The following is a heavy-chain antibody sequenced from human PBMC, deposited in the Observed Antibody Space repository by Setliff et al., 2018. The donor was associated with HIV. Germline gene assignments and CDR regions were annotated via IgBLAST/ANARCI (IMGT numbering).Heavy chain of an antibody. V-gene: IGHV1-18*01. CDR3: ARDPRYSSVWFRNGGVDY. Sequence: ASVKVSCKTSGYMFSSYGISWVRQAPGQGLEWMGWVSNKGDTHYVQKLQDRLTITTDTSTSTAYLELRDLRSEDTAVYYCARDPRYSSVWFRNGGVDYWGQGTLVTVSS. D-gene: IGHD6-19*01. CDR2: VSNKGDT. J-gene: IGHJ4*02. CDR1: GYMFSSYG.